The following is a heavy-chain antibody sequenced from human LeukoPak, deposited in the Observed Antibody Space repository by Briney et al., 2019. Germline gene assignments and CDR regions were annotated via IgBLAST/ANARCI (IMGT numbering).Heavy chain of an antibody. CDR1: GFTFSSYG. V-gene: IGHV3-23*01. D-gene: IGHD3-10*01. Sequence: GGSLRLSCAASGFTFSSYGMSWVRQAPGKGLEWVSSISSSGGSTYYADSVRGRFTISRDNSKNTLYLQMNSLRAEDTAIYYCAKDLVTGSLDYWGQGTLVTVSS. CDR2: ISSSGGST. J-gene: IGHJ4*02. CDR3: AKDLVTGSLDY.